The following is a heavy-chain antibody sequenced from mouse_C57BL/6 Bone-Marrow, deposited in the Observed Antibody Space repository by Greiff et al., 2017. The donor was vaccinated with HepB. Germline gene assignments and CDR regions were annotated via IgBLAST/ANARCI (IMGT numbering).Heavy chain of an antibody. CDR3: VRDRDSSGYLDY. J-gene: IGHJ2*01. D-gene: IGHD3-2*02. CDR2: IRSKSSNYAT. Sequence: EVQGVESGGGLVQPKGSLKLSCAASGFTFNTYAMHWVRQAPGKGLEWVARIRSKSSNYATYYADSVKDRFTISRDDSQSMLYLQMNNLKTEDTAMYYCVRDRDSSGYLDYWGQGTTLTVSS. CDR1: GFTFNTYA. V-gene: IGHV10-3*01.